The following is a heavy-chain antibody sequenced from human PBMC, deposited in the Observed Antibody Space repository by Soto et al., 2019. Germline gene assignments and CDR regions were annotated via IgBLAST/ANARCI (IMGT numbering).Heavy chain of an antibody. CDR3: AREVWCGASYYYYGMDV. J-gene: IGHJ6*02. CDR2: IYYSGST. D-gene: IGHD3-10*01. CDR1: GGSISSSSYY. V-gene: IGHV4-39*01. Sequence: QLQLQESGPGLVKPSETLSLTCTVSGGSISSSSYYWGWIRQPPGKGLEWIGSIYYSGSTYYNPSLKIGVTIPVDTSKNQFSLKLSSVPAADTAGYYCAREVWCGASYYYYGMDVWGQGTTVTVSS.